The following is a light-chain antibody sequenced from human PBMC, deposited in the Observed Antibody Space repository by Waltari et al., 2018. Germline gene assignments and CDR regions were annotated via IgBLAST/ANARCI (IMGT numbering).Light chain of an antibody. V-gene: IGKV3-20*01. J-gene: IGKJ1*01. CDR3: QHYVALPAT. CDR1: RSVSRY. Sequence: PGARATLSCRASRSVSRYLAWYQKRPGQAPRLLIFEASTRATGIPDRFSGSGSGTDFSLTISRLEPEDFAVYYCQHYVALPATFGQGTKVEIK. CDR2: EAS.